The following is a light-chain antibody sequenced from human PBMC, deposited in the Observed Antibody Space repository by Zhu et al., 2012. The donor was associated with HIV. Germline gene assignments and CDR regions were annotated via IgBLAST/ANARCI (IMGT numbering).Light chain of an antibody. V-gene: IGKV3-11*01. J-gene: IGKJ4*01. CDR1: QSISNN. CDR3: QQRSNWPLT. CDR2: DAS. Sequence: EIVMTQSPATLSVSPGERATLSCRASQSISNNLAWYQQKPGQPPRLLIYDASKRATGIPARFSGSGSGTDFTLTISSLEPEDFALYYCQQRSNWPLTFGGGTRVEI.